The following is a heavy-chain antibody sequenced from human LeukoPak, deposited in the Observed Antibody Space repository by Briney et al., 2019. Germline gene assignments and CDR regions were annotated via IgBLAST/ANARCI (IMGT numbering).Heavy chain of an antibody. Sequence: GGSLRLSCVVSGITFSTYTMNWVRQAPGKGLEWVSSIGPSGTNTHYADSVKGRFTISRDNARNTLYLQMHSLRVEDTAVYYCARDLRGIHDYWGQGTLVTVSS. V-gene: IGHV3-21*01. D-gene: IGHD3-16*01. CDR2: IGPSGTNT. J-gene: IGHJ4*02. CDR1: GITFSTYT. CDR3: ARDLRGIHDY.